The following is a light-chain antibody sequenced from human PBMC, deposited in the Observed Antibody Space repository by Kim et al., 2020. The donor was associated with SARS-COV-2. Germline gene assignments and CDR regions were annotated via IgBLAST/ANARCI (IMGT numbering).Light chain of an antibody. CDR2: QDS. J-gene: IGLJ2*01. CDR3: QAWDSSTAW. V-gene: IGLV3-1*01. CDR1: KLGDKF. Sequence: SSELTQPPSVSVSPGQTASITCSGDKLGDKFACWYQQKPGQSPVLVIYQDSKRPSGIPERFSGSNSGNTATLTISGTQAMDEADYYCQAWDSSTAWIGGGTQLTVL.